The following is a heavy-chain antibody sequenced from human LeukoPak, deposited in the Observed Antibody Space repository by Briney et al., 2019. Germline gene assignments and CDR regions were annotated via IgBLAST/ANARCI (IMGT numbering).Heavy chain of an antibody. D-gene: IGHD5-18*01. J-gene: IGHJ4*02. V-gene: IGHV3-48*04. CDR2: ISSSGSTI. CDR1: GFTFSSYA. Sequence: PGGSLRLSCAASGFTFSSYAMSWVRQAPGKGLEWVSYISSSGSTIYYADSVKGRFTISRDNAKNSLYLQMNSLRAEDTAVYYCARDRAMVKWGTHFDYWGQGTLVTVSS. CDR3: ARDRAMVKWGTHFDY.